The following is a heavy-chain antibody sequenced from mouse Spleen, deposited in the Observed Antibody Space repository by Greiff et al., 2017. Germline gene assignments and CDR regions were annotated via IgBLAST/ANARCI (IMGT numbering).Heavy chain of an antibody. CDR2: ISSGGGST. V-gene: IGHV5-12-1*01. D-gene: IGHD1-2*01. Sequence: DVKLVESGGGLVKPGGSLKLSCAASGFAFSSYDMSWVRQTPEKRLEWVAYISSGGGSTYYPDTVKGRFTISRDNAKNTLYLQMSSLKSEDTAMYYCARRGTTAHWYFDVWGAGTTVTVSS. CDR1: GFAFSSYD. J-gene: IGHJ1*01. CDR3: ARRGTTAHWYFDV.